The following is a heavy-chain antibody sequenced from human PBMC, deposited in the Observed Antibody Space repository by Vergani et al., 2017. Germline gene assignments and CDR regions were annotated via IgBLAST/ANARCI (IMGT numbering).Heavy chain of an antibody. Sequence: QVQLVQSGAEVKKPGSSVKVSCKASGGTFSSYTISWVRQAPGQGLEWMGRIIPILGIANYAQKFQGRVTITADKSTSTAYMELSSLRSEDTAVYYCARDLTNSYGMDVWGQGTTVTASS. J-gene: IGHJ6*02. V-gene: IGHV1-69*08. CDR2: IIPILGIA. CDR1: GGTFSSYT. D-gene: IGHD1-1*01. CDR3: ARDLTNSYGMDV.